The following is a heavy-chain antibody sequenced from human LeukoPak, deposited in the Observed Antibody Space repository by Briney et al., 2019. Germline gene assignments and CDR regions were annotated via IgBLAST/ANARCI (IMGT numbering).Heavy chain of an antibody. D-gene: IGHD6-13*01. CDR3: ARGPYSSSWEYYYYYYMDV. CDR1: GFTFTNYW. V-gene: IGHV3-7*01. J-gene: IGHJ6*03. Sequence: PGGSLRLSCAASGFTFTNYWMSWVRQAPGKGLEWVANIKQDGSEKYYVDPVKGRFTISRDNAKNSLYLQMNSLRAEDTAVYYCARGPYSSSWEYYYYYYMDVWGKGTTVTVSS. CDR2: IKQDGSEK.